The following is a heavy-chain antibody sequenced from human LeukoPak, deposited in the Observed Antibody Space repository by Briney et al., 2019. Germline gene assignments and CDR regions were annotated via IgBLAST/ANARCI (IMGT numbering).Heavy chain of an antibody. V-gene: IGHV4-59*01. CDR3: ARETPGAGHFDY. J-gene: IGHJ4*02. Sequence: SETLSHTCTDSGVSINYYYWMWIRQPPGKGLEWIGYIYYSGGTHYNPSLKSRVTMLVDTSKNQFSLKLTAVTAADTAVYYCARETPGAGHFDYWGQGSLVTVSS. D-gene: IGHD7-27*01. CDR1: GVSINYYY. CDR2: IYYSGGT.